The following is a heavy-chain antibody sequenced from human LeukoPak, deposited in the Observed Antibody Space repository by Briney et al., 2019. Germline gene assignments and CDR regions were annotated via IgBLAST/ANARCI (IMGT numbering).Heavy chain of an antibody. Sequence: ASVKVSCKASGYTFASYGISWVRQAPGLGLEWMGWISAYNGNTNYAQKLQGRVTMTTDTSTSTAYMELRSLRSDDTAVYYCARVVPPQYCSGGSCWGYFDYWGQGTLVTVSS. V-gene: IGHV1-18*01. D-gene: IGHD2-15*01. CDR1: GYTFASYG. CDR2: ISAYNGNT. J-gene: IGHJ4*02. CDR3: ARVVPPQYCSGGSCWGYFDY.